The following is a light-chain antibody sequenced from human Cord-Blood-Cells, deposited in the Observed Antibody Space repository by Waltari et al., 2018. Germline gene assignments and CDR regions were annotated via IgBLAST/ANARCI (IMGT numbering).Light chain of an antibody. V-gene: IGLV3-25*03. CDR2: KDC. J-gene: IGLJ3*02. Sequence: SYELTQPPSVSVSPGQTARITCSVDALPKQYAYWYQQKPGQAPGLVIYKDCERPSGIPERFSGSSSGTTVTLTISGVQAEDEADYYCQSADSSGTYVFGGGTKLTVL. CDR1: ALPKQY. CDR3: QSADSSGTYV.